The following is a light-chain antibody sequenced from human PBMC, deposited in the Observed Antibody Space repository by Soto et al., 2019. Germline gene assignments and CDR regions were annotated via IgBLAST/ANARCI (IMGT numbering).Light chain of an antibody. CDR2: DVS. CDR1: SSDVGGYNY. J-gene: IGLJ2*01. Sequence: QSALTQPPSASGSPGQSVTISCTGTSSDVGGYNYVSWYQQHPGTAPKFIIYDVSKRPSGVPDRFSGSKSGNTASLTVSGLQTADDADYSCASHAGSSAVFGGGTKLTVL. V-gene: IGLV2-8*01. CDR3: ASHAGSSAV.